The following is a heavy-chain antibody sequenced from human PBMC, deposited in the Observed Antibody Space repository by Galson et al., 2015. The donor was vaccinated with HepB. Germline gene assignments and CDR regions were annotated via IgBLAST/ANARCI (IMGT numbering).Heavy chain of an antibody. D-gene: IGHD3-10*01. V-gene: IGHV4-39*01. CDR1: GGSISSSSYY. J-gene: IGHJ4*02. Sequence: LSLTCTVSGGSISSSSYYWGWIRQPPGKGLEWIGSIYYSGSTYYNPSLKSRVTISVDTSKNQFSLKLSSVTAADTAVYYCAWSLSGCYFDYWGQGTLVTVSS. CDR3: AWSLSGCYFDY. CDR2: IYYSGST.